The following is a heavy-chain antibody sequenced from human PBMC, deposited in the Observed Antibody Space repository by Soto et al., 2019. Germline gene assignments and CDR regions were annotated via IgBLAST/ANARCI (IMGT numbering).Heavy chain of an antibody. CDR3: ARGEGYCSGGSCLTACDY. J-gene: IGHJ4*02. CDR1: GFTFSSYA. Sequence: QVQLVESGGGVVQPGRSLRLSCAASGFTFSSYAMHWVRQAPGKGLEWVAVISYDGSNKYYADSVKGRFTISRDNSKNALYLRMNSLRAEDTAVYYCARGEGYCSGGSCLTACDYWGQGTLVTVSS. CDR2: ISYDGSNK. D-gene: IGHD2-15*01. V-gene: IGHV3-30-3*01.